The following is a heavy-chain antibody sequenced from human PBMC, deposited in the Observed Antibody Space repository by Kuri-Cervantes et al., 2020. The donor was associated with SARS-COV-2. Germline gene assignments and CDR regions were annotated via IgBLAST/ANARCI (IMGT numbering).Heavy chain of an antibody. D-gene: IGHD3-10*01. CDR1: GYTLTELS. J-gene: IGHJ4*02. CDR3: ARDPTSSGVRGVMGAFDI. V-gene: IGHV1-24*01. Sequence: ASVKVSCKVSGYTLTELSMHWVRQAPGKGLEWMGGFDPEDGETIYARKFQGRVTMTEDTSTDAAYMELSSLRSEDTAVYYCARDPTSSGVRGVMGAFDIWGQGTLVTVSS. CDR2: FDPEDGET.